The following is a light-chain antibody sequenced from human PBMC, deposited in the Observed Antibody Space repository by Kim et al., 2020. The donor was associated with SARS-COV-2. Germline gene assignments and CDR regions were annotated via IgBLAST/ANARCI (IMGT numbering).Light chain of an antibody. CDR1: QSISTY. CDR2: DAS. CDR3: QQRWNLLS. J-gene: IGKJ4*01. V-gene: IGKV3-11*01. Sequence: SLSPGERATLSCRASQSISTYLAWYQQKVGQAPRLLIHDASKRATGIPDRFSGSGSGTDFTLTISSLEPEDFAVYYCQQRWNLLSFGGGTKVDIK.